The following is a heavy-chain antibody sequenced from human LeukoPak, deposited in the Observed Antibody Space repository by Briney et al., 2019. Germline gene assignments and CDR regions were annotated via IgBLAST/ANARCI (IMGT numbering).Heavy chain of an antibody. CDR2: ISNGGGST. CDR1: GYTFSSSG. J-gene: IGHJ4*02. CDR3: VYSGYFNYFDY. D-gene: IGHD5-12*01. Sequence: GGSLRLSCAAAGYTFSSSGMSWVRQAPGKGLEWVSTISNGGGSTYYADSVKGRFTISRDNSKNTLHLQMNSLRAEDTAIYFCVYSGYFNYFDYWGQGTLVTVSS. V-gene: IGHV3-23*01.